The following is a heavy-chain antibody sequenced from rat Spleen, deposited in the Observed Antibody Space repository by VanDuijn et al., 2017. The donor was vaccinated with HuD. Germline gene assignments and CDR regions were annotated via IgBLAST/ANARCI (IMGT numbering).Heavy chain of an antibody. D-gene: IGHD1-6*01. J-gene: IGHJ4*01. CDR3: ASLMYTPDYLGVMDA. CDR1: GFTFSNYY. Sequence: EVQLVESGGGLVQPGRSMKLSCAALGFTFSNYYMAWVRQAPTKGMEWVATIIYDGSRPYYRASVKGRFTISRDNAKSSLYLQMDGLRSEDTATYYCASLMYTPDYLGVMDAWGQGASVTVSS. CDR2: IIYDGSRP. V-gene: IGHV5S10*01.